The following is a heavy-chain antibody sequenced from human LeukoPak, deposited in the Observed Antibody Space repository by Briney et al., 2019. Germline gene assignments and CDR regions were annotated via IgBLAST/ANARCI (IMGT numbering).Heavy chain of an antibody. Sequence: ASVKVSCKASGYTFTGYYMHWVRQAPGQGLEWMGWINPNSGGTNYAQKFQGRVTMTRDTSISTAYMELSRLRSDDTAVYYCARLSVGGSSGRPDYWGQGTLVTVSS. J-gene: IGHJ4*02. CDR2: INPNSGGT. V-gene: IGHV1-2*02. CDR3: ARLSVGGSSGRPDY. CDR1: GYTFTGYY. D-gene: IGHD6-19*01.